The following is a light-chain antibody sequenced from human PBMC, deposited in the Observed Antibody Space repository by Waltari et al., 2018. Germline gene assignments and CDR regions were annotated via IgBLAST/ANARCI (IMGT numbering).Light chain of an antibody. CDR3: QQYYSGRT. CDR2: WSS. V-gene: IGKV4-1*01. CDR1: QSVLFGSSNKNY. J-gene: IGKJ1*01. Sequence: DIVMTQSPDSLAVSLGETVTINCKSSQSVLFGSSNKNYLAWYKQKPGQPPKLLIYWSSTRESGVPDRFSGSGSGRDFTLTISSLQAEDVAVYYCQQYYSGRTFGQGTKVEIK.